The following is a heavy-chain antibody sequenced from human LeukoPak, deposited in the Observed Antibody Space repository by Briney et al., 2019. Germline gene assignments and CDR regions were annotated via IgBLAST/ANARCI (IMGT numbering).Heavy chain of an antibody. V-gene: IGHV3-53*01. Sequence: GGSQRLSCAASGFTVSSNFVSWVRQARGKGLEWVSVIYSSGSTYYAHSVKGRFTISRDNSKNTLYLQMNSLRAEDTAVYYCARLLVYYHDGSGYYFFDYWGQGTLVTVSS. CDR1: GFTVSSNF. CDR2: IYSSGST. CDR3: ARLLVYYHDGSGYYFFDY. J-gene: IGHJ4*02. D-gene: IGHD3-22*01.